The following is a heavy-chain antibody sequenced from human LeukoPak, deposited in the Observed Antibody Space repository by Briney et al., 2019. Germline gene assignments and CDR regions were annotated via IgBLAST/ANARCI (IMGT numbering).Heavy chain of an antibody. Sequence: SETLSLTCTVSGGSISSYYWSWIRQPPGKGLEWIGYIYYSGSTTYNPTLKSRVTISVDTSKNQFSLKLSSVTAADTAVYYCARAKSLSAFDIWGQGTMVTVSS. CDR3: ARAKSLSAFDI. J-gene: IGHJ3*02. V-gene: IGHV4-59*01. CDR1: GGSISSYY. CDR2: IYYSGST.